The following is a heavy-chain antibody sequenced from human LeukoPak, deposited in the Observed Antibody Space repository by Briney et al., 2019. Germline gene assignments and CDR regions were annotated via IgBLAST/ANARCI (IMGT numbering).Heavy chain of an antibody. CDR3: ARDPGYGLGVDYGDY. D-gene: IGHD3-10*01. J-gene: IGHJ4*02. V-gene: IGHV3-66*01. CDR2: IHRGGNT. CDR1: GFTVSGNY. Sequence: PGVSLRLSCAASGFTVSGNYMSWLRQAPGQGLEWLSVIHRGGNTYYADSVKGRFTISRDSSKNTVFLQMDSLRAEDTAVYYCARDPGYGLGVDYGDYWGQGTLVTVSS.